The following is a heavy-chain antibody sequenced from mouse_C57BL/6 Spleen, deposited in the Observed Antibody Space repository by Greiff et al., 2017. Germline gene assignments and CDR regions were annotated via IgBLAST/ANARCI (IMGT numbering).Heavy chain of an antibody. Sequence: VQLQQSGAELVRPGASVTLSCKASGYTFTDYEMHWVKQTPVHGLEWIGGIDPATGGTAYNQKFKGKATLTANTSSSTAYMELRSLTSEDSAVYYCRREGYYFDYWGQGTTLTVSS. CDR1: GYTFTDYE. V-gene: IGHV1-15*01. CDR2: IDPATGGT. J-gene: IGHJ2*01. CDR3: RREGYYFDY.